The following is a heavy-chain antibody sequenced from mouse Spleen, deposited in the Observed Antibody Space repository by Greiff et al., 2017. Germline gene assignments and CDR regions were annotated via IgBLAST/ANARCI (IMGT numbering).Heavy chain of an antibody. CDR1: GYSFTGYF. J-gene: IGHJ3*01. V-gene: IGHV1-20*02. D-gene: IGHD2-14*01. CDR2: INPYNGDT. CDR3: ARGAYYRYGGFAY. Sequence: EGHLVESGPELVKPGASVKISCKASGYSFTGYFMNWVMQSHGKSLEWIGRINPYNGDTFYNQKFKGKATLTVDKSSSTAHMELRSLASEDSAVYYCARGAYYRYGGFAYWGQGTLVTVSA.